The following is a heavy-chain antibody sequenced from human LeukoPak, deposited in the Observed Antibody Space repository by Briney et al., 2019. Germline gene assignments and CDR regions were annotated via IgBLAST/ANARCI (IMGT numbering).Heavy chain of an antibody. CDR2: IYYSGST. CDR1: GGSISSGGYY. D-gene: IGHD5-18*01. CDR3: ARVVVRGYSYGYIDY. J-gene: IGHJ4*02. V-gene: IGHV4-31*03. Sequence: SETLSLTCTVSGGSISSGGYYWSWIRQHPGTGLEWIGYIYYSGSTYYNPSLKSRVTISVDTSKNQFSLKLSSVTAADTAVYYCARVVVRGYSYGYIDYWGQGTLVTVSS.